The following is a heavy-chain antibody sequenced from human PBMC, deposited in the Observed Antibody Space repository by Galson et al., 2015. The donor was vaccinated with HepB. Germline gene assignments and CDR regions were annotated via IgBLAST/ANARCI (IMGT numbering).Heavy chain of an antibody. Sequence: SLRLSCAASGFTASSSYMTWVRQAPGKGLEWVSLIYSGGDTYYADSVKGRFTISRDNSKNTLYLQMNSLRAEDAAVYYCARLSNSGWPTLDYWGQGTLVAVSS. D-gene: IGHD6-19*01. J-gene: IGHJ4*02. CDR1: GFTASSSY. V-gene: IGHV3-53*01. CDR3: ARLSNSGWPTLDY. CDR2: IYSGGDT.